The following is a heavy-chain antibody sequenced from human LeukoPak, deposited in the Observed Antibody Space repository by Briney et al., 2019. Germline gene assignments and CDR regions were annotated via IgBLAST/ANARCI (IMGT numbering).Heavy chain of an antibody. CDR2: IYYTGST. CDR1: GGSISSSSYY. CDR3: ARQSVTVAEWLRLRLVAFDI. J-gene: IGHJ3*02. D-gene: IGHD5-12*01. V-gene: IGHV4-39*07. Sequence: SETLSLTCTVSGGSISSSSYYWGWIRQPPGKGLEWIGSIYYTGSTYYNPSLKSRVTISVDTSKNQFSLKLSSVTAADTAVYYCARQSVTVAEWLRLRLVAFDIWGQGTMVTVSS.